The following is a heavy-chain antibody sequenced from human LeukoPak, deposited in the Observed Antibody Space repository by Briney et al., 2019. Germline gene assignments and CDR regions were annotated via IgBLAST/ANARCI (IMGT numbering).Heavy chain of an antibody. V-gene: IGHV1-69*13. Sequence: ASVKVSCKASGGTFSSYAISWVRQAPGQGLEWMGGIIPIFGTANYAQKFQGRVTITADESTSTACMELSSLRSEDTAVYYCASTYCSSTSCYGDDAFDIWGQGTMVTVSS. J-gene: IGHJ3*02. CDR2: IIPIFGTA. CDR1: GGTFSSYA. CDR3: ASTYCSSTSCYGDDAFDI. D-gene: IGHD2-2*01.